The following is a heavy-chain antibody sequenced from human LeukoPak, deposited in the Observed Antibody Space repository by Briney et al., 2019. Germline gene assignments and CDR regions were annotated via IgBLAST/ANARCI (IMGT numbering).Heavy chain of an antibody. Sequence: GGSLRLSCAASGFTFSSYAMSWVRQAPGKGLEWVSAISGSGCSTYYADSLKGRFTISRDNSKNTVYLQMNSLRAEDTAVYYCAKVGYCSSTSCYAGKSFDYWGQGTLVTVSS. J-gene: IGHJ4*02. V-gene: IGHV3-23*01. CDR3: AKVGYCSSTSCYAGKSFDY. CDR2: ISGSGCST. D-gene: IGHD2-2*01. CDR1: GFTFSSYA.